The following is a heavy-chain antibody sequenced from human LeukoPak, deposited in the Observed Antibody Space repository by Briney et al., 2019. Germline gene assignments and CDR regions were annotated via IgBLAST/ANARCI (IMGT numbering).Heavy chain of an antibody. CDR3: ARLMYQLLSHMDV. V-gene: IGHV3-53*01. J-gene: IGHJ6*03. Sequence: PGGSLRLSCAASGFTVSSNYISWVRQAPGKGLEWVSAIYSDGSTYYADSVKGRFTISRDNSKKTVYLQMNSLRVDDTAVYYCARLMYQLLSHMDVWGKGTTVTVSS. D-gene: IGHD2-2*01. CDR1: GFTVSSNY. CDR2: IYSDGST.